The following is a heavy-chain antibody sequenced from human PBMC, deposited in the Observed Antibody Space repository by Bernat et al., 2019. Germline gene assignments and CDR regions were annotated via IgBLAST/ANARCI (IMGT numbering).Heavy chain of an antibody. Sequence: QVQLVESGGGVVQPGRSLRLSCAASGFTFSSYGMHWVRQAPGKGLEWVAVISYDGSNKYYADSVKDRFTISRDDSKNTLYLQMNSLRAEDTAVYYCARVSGSGWVFDYWGQGALVTVSS. CDR1: GFTFSSYG. D-gene: IGHD6-19*01. CDR2: ISYDGSNK. V-gene: IGHV3-30*03. CDR3: ARVSGSGWVFDY. J-gene: IGHJ4*02.